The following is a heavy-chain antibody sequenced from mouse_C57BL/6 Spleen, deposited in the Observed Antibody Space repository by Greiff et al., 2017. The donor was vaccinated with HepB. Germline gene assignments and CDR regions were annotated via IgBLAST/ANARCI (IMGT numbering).Heavy chain of an antibody. CDR2: ISSGSSTI. Sequence: EVQLVESGGGLVKPGGSLKLSCAASGFTFSDYGMHWVRQAPEKGLEWVAYISSGSSTIYYADTVKGRFTISRDNAKNTLFLQMTSLRSEDTAMYYCARGILLRPYAMDYWGQGTSVTVSS. CDR3: ARGILLRPYAMDY. J-gene: IGHJ4*01. V-gene: IGHV5-17*01. CDR1: GFTFSDYG. D-gene: IGHD1-1*01.